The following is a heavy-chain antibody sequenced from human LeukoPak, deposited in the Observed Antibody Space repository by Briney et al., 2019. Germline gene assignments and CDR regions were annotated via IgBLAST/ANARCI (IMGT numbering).Heavy chain of an antibody. CDR3: ARESEHHLVPGY. J-gene: IGHJ4*02. CDR2: IAPNSGGT. CDR1: GYTFTDYY. D-gene: IGHD1/OR15-1a*01. V-gene: IGHV1-2*02. Sequence: ASVKVSCKASGYTFTDYYIHWVRQTAGQGLEWMGWIAPNSGGTNYAQTFQDRVTMTTDASINTAYMEFNSLTSDDTAIYFCARESEHHLVPGYWGQGTLVTVSS.